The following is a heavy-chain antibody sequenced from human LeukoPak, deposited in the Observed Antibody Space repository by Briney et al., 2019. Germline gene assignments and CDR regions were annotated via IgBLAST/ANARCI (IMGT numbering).Heavy chain of an antibody. CDR3: ARGYTMTYYFDY. D-gene: IGHD5-24*01. CDR2: IYYSGST. CDR1: GGSISTYY. V-gene: IGHV4-59*12. J-gene: IGHJ4*02. Sequence: SETLSLTCTVSGGSISTYYWNWIRQPPGKGLEWIGYIYYSGSTYYNPSLKSRVTISVDTSKNQFSLKLSSVTAADTAVYYCARGYTMTYYFDYWGQGTLVTVSS.